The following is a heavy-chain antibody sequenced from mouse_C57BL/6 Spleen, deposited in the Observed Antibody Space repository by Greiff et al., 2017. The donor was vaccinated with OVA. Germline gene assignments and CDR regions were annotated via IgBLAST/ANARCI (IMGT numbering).Heavy chain of an antibody. CDR2: ISNGGGST. CDR1: GFTFSDYY. D-gene: IGHD1-1*01. Sequence: EVNVVESGGGLVQPGGSLKLSCAASGFTFSDYYMYWVRQTPEKRLEWVAYISNGGGSTYYPDTVKGRFTISRDNAKNTLYLQMSRLKSEDTAMYYCARHGATVDAMDYWGQGTSVTVSS. V-gene: IGHV5-12*01. CDR3: ARHGATVDAMDY. J-gene: IGHJ4*01.